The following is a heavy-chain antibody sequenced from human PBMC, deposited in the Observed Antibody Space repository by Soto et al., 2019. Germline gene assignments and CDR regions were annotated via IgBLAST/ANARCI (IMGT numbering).Heavy chain of an antibody. J-gene: IGHJ5*02. D-gene: IGHD2-15*01. CDR3: ARDEGFCSGGSCTGWFDP. CDR1: GYTFSNYF. V-gene: IGHV1-46*01. Sequence: ASVKVSCKASGYTFSNYFINWVRQAPGQGLEWVGVINPKGGATTYAQKFQGRVNMTSDTSTNTIYMTLRSLTSEDTAFYYCARDEGFCSGGSCTGWFDPWGQGTLVTV. CDR2: INPKGGAT.